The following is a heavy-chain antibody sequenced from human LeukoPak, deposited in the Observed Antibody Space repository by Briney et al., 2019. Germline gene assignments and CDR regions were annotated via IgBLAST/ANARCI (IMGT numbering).Heavy chain of an antibody. CDR2: IYYSGST. D-gene: IGHD3-16*01. J-gene: IGHJ4*02. V-gene: IGHV4-59*08. CDR3: ARKGVSDLYYFDS. Sequence: PSETLSLTCTVSGGSISSYYWSWIRQPPGKGLEWMGNIYYSGSTNYNSSLKSRVTISVDTSKNQISLKLRSVTAADTAVYCCARKGVSDLYYFDSWGQGTLVTVSS. CDR1: GGSISSYY.